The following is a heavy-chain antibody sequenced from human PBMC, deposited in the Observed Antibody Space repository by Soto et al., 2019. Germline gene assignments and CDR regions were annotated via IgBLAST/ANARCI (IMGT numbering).Heavy chain of an antibody. Sequence: QVQLQQWGAGLLKPSETLSLTCAVYGGSFNGYYWTWIRQPPGKGLERIGEINHTGITNDNAALKIRVTLSVATDKNQFSLNLSSVTAADTDVYYCARGRGSYKIRGGSMDVWGQGTTVTVSS. CDR3: ARGRGSYKIRGGSMDV. V-gene: IGHV4-34*01. D-gene: IGHD1-20*01. CDR2: INHTGIT. J-gene: IGHJ6*02. CDR1: GGSFNGYY.